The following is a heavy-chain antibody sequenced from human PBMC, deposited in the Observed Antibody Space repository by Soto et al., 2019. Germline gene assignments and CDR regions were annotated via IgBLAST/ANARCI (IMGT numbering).Heavy chain of an antibody. D-gene: IGHD3-3*01. CDR2: ISGSGGDT. J-gene: IGHJ4*02. CDR1: GFTFTSYA. V-gene: IGHV3-23*01. CDR3: AKLDFWTLYNTGLDS. Sequence: EVQLLESGGGLVQPGGPLRLSCSASGFTFTSYAMSWVRQAPGKGLEWVSGISGSGGDTKSADSVKGRFTISRDNFKNMLYVQMNSLRAEDTAVYYCAKLDFWTLYNTGLDSWGQGTLVTVSS.